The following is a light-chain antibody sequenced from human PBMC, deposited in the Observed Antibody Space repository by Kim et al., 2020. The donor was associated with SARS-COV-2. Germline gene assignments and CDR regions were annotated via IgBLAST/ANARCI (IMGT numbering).Light chain of an antibody. CDR3: LQHNTYPIT. V-gene: IGKV1-17*03. Sequence: ASEGDRVTITCRAGQDRSNYLAWVQQKQGKAPKRLIYASSTLQSGVPSRFSGSGSGTEFTLTISSLQPEDFATYYCLQHNTYPITFGQGTRLEIK. J-gene: IGKJ5*01. CDR1: QDRSNY. CDR2: ASS.